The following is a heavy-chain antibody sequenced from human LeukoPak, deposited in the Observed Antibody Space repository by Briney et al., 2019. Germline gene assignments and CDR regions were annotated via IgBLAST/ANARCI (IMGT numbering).Heavy chain of an antibody. Sequence: SETLSLTCTVSGGSISSSSYYWGWIRQPPGKGLEWIGSIYYSGSTYYNPSLKSRVTISVDTSKNQFSLKLSSVTAADTAVHYCAREGGSSGWYDAFHIWGQGTMVTVSS. D-gene: IGHD6-19*01. V-gene: IGHV4-39*02. J-gene: IGHJ3*02. CDR2: IYYSGST. CDR1: GGSISSSSYY. CDR3: AREGGSSGWYDAFHI.